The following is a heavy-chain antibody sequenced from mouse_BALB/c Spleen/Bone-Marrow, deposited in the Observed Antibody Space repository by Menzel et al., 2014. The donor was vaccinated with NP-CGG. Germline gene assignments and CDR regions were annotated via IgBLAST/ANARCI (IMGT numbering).Heavy chain of an antibody. CDR2: ILPGSGST. V-gene: IGHV1-9*01. CDR3: ARRVTTANY. J-gene: IGHJ2*01. Sequence: QVQLQQPGAELMKPGASVKISCKATGYTFSSYWIEWVKQRPGHGLEWIGEILPGSGSTNYNERFKGKATFTADTSSNTAYMQLSSLTSEDSAVYYCARRVTTANYWGQGTTLTVSS. D-gene: IGHD1-2*01. CDR1: GYTFSSYW.